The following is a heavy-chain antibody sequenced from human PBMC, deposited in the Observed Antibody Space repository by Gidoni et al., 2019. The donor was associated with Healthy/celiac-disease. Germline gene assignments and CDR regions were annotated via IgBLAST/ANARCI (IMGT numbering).Heavy chain of an antibody. CDR3: ARYYYGSGTLDY. D-gene: IGHD3-10*01. CDR1: GFTFSSYA. CDR2: ISSNGGST. J-gene: IGHJ4*02. V-gene: IGHV3-64*01. Sequence: EVQLVESGGGLVQPGGSLSLSCQDSGFTFSSYAMHWVRQAPGTGLEYVSAISSNGGSTYYANSVKGRFTISRDNSKNTLYLQMGSLRAEDMAVYYCARYYYGSGTLDYWGQGTLVTVSS.